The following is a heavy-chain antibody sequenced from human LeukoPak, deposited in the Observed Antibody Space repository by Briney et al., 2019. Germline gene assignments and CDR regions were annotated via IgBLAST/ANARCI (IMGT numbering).Heavy chain of an antibody. CDR2: IIPIFGTA. Sequence: SVKVSCKASGGTFGSYAISWVRQAPGQGLEWMGGIIPIFGTANYAQKFQGRVTITADESTSTAYMELSSLRSEDTAVYYCARVAASRSSSPWFDPWGQGTLVTVSS. V-gene: IGHV1-69*13. CDR1: GGTFGSYA. CDR3: ARVAASRSSSPWFDP. D-gene: IGHD6-6*01. J-gene: IGHJ5*02.